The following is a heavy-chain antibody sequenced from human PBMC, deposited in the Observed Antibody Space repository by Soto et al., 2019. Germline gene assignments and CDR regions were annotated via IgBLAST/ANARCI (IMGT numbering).Heavy chain of an antibody. V-gene: IGHV1-18*01. Sequence: ALVSVSCMASGYTFTSYGISWVRQAPGQGLEWMGWISAYNGNTNYAQKLQGRVTMTTDTSTSTAYMELRSLRSDDTAVYYCARSGSSGYYVDYWGQGTLVTVSS. CDR2: ISAYNGNT. D-gene: IGHD3-22*01. J-gene: IGHJ4*02. CDR1: GYTFTSYG. CDR3: ARSGSSGYYVDY.